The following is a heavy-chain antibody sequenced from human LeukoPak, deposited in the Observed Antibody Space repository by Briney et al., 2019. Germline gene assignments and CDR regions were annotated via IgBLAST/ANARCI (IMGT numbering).Heavy chain of an antibody. CDR1: GGSISSGDYY. V-gene: IGHV4-30-4*01. CDR2: IYYSGTT. J-gene: IGHJ5*02. Sequence: SQTLSLTCTVSGGSISSGDYYWTWIRQPPGKGLEWIGYIYYSGTTYYNPSLKSRVTISVDTSKNQFSLKLDSVTAADTAVYYCARRKSGWFDPWGQGTLATVSS. CDR3: ARRKSGWFDP.